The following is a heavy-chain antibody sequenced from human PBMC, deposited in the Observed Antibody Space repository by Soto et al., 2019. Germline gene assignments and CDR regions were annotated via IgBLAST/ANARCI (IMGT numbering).Heavy chain of an antibody. CDR1: GFTFSSYA. V-gene: IGHV3-30-3*01. J-gene: IGHJ6*02. Sequence: PGGSLRLSCAASGFTFSSYAMHWVRQAPGKGLEWVAVISYDGSNKYYADSVKGRFTISRDNSKNTLYLQMNSLRAEDTAVYYCARVVGTQTRYYYYGMDVWGQGTTVTVSS. CDR3: ARVVGTQTRYYYYGMDV. CDR2: ISYDGSNK. D-gene: IGHD1-1*01.